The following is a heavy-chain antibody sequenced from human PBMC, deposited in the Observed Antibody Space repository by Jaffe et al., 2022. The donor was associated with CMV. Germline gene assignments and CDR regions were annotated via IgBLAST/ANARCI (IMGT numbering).Heavy chain of an antibody. CDR1: GFTFSSYE. V-gene: IGHV3-48*03. CDR3: ARDGYDFWSGYHIDY. J-gene: IGHJ4*02. D-gene: IGHD3-3*01. CDR2: ISSSGSTI. Sequence: EVQLVESGGGLVQPGGSLRLSCAASGFTFSSYEMNWVRQAPGKGLEWVSYISSSGSTIYYADSVKGRFTISRDNAKNSLYLQMNSLRAEDTAVYYCARDGYDFWSGYHIDYWGQGTLVTVSS.